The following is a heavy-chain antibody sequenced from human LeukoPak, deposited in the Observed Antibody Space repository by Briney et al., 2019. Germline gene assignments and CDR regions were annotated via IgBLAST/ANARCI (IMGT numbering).Heavy chain of an antibody. CDR1: GGTFSSCA. J-gene: IGHJ6*03. V-gene: IGHV1-69*13. CDR3: ARPIGGGTYYYYMDV. Sequence: ASVKASCKASGGTFSSCAISWVRQAPGQGLEWMGGIIPIFGTANYAQKFQGRVTITADESTSTAYMELSSLRSEDTAVYYCARPIGGGTYYYYMDVWGKGTTVTVSS. CDR2: IIPIFGTA. D-gene: IGHD1-26*01.